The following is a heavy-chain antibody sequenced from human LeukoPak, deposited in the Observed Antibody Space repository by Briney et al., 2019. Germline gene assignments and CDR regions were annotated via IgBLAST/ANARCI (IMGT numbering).Heavy chain of an antibody. Sequence: GTSVKVSCKAPGYTFTSYYMHWVRQAPGQGLEWMGIINPSGGSTSYAQKFQGRVTMTRDTSTSTVYMELSSLRSEDTAVYYCARIACSGGSCYSDYYYYYGMDVWGQGTTVTVSS. V-gene: IGHV1-46*01. CDR1: GYTFTSYY. CDR3: ARIACSGGSCYSDYYYYYGMDV. D-gene: IGHD2-15*01. CDR2: INPSGGST. J-gene: IGHJ6*02.